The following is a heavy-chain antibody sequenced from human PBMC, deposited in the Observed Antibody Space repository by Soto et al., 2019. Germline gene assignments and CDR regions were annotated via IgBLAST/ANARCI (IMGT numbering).Heavy chain of an antibody. D-gene: IGHD2-2*01. V-gene: IGHV1-24*01. CDR3: ATSVIHGTGNIVVVPAATYQALNGMDV. CDR2: FYPEDGET. Sequence: SVKVSFKGSGYTLTELSMHWVRQAPVKGLEWMGGFYPEDGETIYAQKFQGRVTMTEDTSTDTAYMELSSLRSEDTAVYYCATSVIHGTGNIVVVPAATYQALNGMDVWGQGTKVTVYS. CDR1: GYTLTELS. J-gene: IGHJ6*02.